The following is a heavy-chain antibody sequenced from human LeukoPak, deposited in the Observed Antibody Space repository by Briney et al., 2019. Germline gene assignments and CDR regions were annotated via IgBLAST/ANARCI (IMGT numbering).Heavy chain of an antibody. CDR1: GITLNSYA. Sequence: GGSLRLSCAGSGITLNSYAMSWVRQAPGKGLEWVSGISGSGDRTKYTDSVKGRFTISRDNSKNTLYLQMNSLRAEDTAVYYCAKLSAYSYGDKGDWGQGTLVTVSS. J-gene: IGHJ4*02. CDR2: ISGSGDRT. D-gene: IGHD5-18*01. V-gene: IGHV3-23*01. CDR3: AKLSAYSYGDKGD.